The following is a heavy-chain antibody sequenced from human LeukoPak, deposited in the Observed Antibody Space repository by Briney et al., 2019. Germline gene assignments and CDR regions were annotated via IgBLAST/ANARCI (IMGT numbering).Heavy chain of an antibody. CDR1: GGSISSYY. CDR3: ARDSTTATERRRFAY. CDR2: IYYSGST. V-gene: IGHV4-59*12. J-gene: IGHJ4*02. Sequence: SETLSLTCTVSGGSISSYYWSWIRQPPGKGLEWIGYIYYSGSTNYNPSLKSRVTISVDTSKNQFSLKLSSVTAADTAVYYCARDSTTATERRRFAYWGQGTLVTVSS. D-gene: IGHD1-1*01.